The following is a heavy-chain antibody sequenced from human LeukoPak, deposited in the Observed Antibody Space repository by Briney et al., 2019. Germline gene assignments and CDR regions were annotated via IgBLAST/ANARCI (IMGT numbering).Heavy chain of an antibody. CDR2: INGGGGST. V-gene: IGHV3-23*01. CDR1: GFTFSSYA. CDR3: AKIGANVGF. D-gene: IGHD4/OR15-4a*01. Sequence: GGSLRLSCAASGFTFSSYAMSWVRQAPGKGLDWVSSINGGGGSTYYADSVKGRFTISRDNSKNTLYLQMNSLRAEDTAVYYCAKIGANVGFWGQGTLVTVST. J-gene: IGHJ4*02.